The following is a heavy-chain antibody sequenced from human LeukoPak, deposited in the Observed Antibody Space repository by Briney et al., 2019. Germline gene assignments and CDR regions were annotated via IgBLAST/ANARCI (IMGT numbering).Heavy chain of an antibody. V-gene: IGHV3-23*01. D-gene: IGHD5-24*01. J-gene: IGHJ4*02. Sequence: GGSLRLSCAASGFTFSSYAMSWVRQAPRKGLEWVSAISGSGGSTYYADSVKGRFTISRDNSKNTLYLQMNSLRAEDTAVYYCARAQGWRWLQLSYFDYWGQGTLVTVSS. CDR3: ARAQGWRWLQLSYFDY. CDR2: ISGSGGST. CDR1: GFTFSSYA.